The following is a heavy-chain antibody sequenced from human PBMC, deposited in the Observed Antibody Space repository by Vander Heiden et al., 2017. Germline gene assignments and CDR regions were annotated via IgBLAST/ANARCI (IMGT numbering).Heavy chain of an antibody. V-gene: IGHV3-23*01. CDR3: AKDQGKYDFWSGYSLFEN. D-gene: IGHD3-3*01. J-gene: IGHJ4*02. Sequence: EVRLLASGGTLLQRGGSLRLSCAASGFSFSNSSMSWVRQAPGKGLEWVSAISGSGGSIYYADSVKGRFTISRDNSRNTLSLQMTSLRAEDTAVYYCAKDQGKYDFWSGYSLFENWGQGTLVTVSS. CDR2: ISGSGGSI. CDR1: GFSFSNSS.